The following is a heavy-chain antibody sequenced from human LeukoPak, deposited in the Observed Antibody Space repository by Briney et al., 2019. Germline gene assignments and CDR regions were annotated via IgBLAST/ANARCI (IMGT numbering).Heavy chain of an antibody. Sequence: GESLEISFPASGYDFMNYWVGWVRPMPGKGLGWMGSIYPGDSDTRISPSFQGQVTMSVDKSISTAYVQWSSLRASDTAMYYCVRQQWSSSGIVRSFDMWGRGTVLTVSS. J-gene: IGHJ3*02. CDR3: VRQQWSSSGIVRSFDM. V-gene: IGHV5-51*01. D-gene: IGHD2-2*01. CDR1: GYDFMNYW. CDR2: IYPGDSDT.